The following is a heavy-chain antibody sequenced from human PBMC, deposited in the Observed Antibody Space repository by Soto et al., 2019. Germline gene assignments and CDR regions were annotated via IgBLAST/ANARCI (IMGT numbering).Heavy chain of an antibody. V-gene: IGHV3-74*01. J-gene: IGHJ4*02. CDR2: IDHDGPT. CDR1: GFTFSNYW. CDR3: VRDSHRDY. Sequence: EVQLVESGGGLVQPGGSLRLSCAGSGFTFSNYWMHWVRQAPGKGLEWVSRIDHDGPTDYADSVRSRFTISSDNAENTRYLQINSLRPEDTAVYYCVRDSHRDYWGQGTLVSVSS.